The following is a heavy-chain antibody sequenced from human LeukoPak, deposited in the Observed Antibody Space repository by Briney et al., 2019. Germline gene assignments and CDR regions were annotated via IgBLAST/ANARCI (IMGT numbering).Heavy chain of an antibody. V-gene: IGHV1-2*02. J-gene: IGHJ5*02. CDR1: GYTFTGYY. CDR3: ARGGSGSTGYNWFDP. D-gene: IGHD3-10*01. Sequence: ASVKVSCKASGYTFTGYYMHWVRQAPGQGLEWMGWINPNSGGTNYAQKFQGRVTMTRDTSISTAYMELSRLRSDDTAVYYCARGGSGSTGYNWFDPWGQGTLVTVSS. CDR2: INPNSGGT.